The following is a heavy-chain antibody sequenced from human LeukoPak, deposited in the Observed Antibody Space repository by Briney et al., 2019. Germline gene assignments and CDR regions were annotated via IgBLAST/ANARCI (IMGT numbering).Heavy chain of an antibody. D-gene: IGHD2-2*01. CDR2: IYYSGST. V-gene: IGHV4-30-4*08. CDR1: GGSISSGDYY. J-gene: IGHJ4*02. CDR3: ARFMYQLVEVDY. Sequence: SQTLSLACTVSGGSISSGDYYWSWIRQPPGKGLEWIGYIYYSGSTYYNPSLKSRVTISVDTSKNQFSLKLSSVTAADTAVYYCARFMYQLVEVDYWGQGTLVTVSS.